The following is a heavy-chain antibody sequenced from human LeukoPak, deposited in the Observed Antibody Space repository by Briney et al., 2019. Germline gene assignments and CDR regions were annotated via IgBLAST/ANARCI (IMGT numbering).Heavy chain of an antibody. Sequence: ASVKVSCKASGYTFTSYAMHWVRQAPGQRLEWMGWINAGKGNTKYSQKFQGRVTITRDTSASTAYMELSSLRSEDTAVYYCARVFYGGNSPSWFDPWGQGTLVTVSS. CDR1: GYTFTSYA. J-gene: IGHJ5*02. D-gene: IGHD4-23*01. CDR2: INAGKGNT. V-gene: IGHV1-3*01. CDR3: ARVFYGGNSPSWFDP.